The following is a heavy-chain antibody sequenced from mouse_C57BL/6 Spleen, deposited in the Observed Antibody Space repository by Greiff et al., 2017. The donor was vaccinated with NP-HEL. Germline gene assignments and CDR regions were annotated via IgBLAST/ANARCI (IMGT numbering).Heavy chain of an antibody. V-gene: IGHV1-20*01. CDR1: GYSFTGYF. J-gene: IGHJ2*01. Sequence: VQLKESGPELVKPGDSVKISCKASGYSFTGYFMNWVMQSHGKSLEWIGRINPYNGDTFYNQKFKGKATLTVDKSSSTAHMELRSLTSEDSAVYYCARDYYGSSPLFDYWGQGTTLTVSS. CDR2: INPYNGDT. CDR3: ARDYYGSSPLFDY. D-gene: IGHD1-1*01.